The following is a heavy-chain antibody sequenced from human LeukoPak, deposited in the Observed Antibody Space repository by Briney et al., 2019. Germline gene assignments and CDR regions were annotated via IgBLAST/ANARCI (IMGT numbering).Heavy chain of an antibody. CDR2: INHSGST. J-gene: IGHJ6*03. CDR3: AICHTYYYYMDV. V-gene: IGHV4-34*01. CDR1: GGSFSGYY. Sequence: SETLSLTCAVYGGSFSGYYWSCIRQPPGKGLEWIGEINHSGSTNYNPSLKSRVTISVDTSKNQFSLKLSSVTAADTAVYYCAICHTYYYYMDVWGKGTTVTVSS.